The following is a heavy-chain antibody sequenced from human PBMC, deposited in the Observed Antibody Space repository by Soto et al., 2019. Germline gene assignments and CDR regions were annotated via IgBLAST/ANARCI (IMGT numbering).Heavy chain of an antibody. CDR1: GFTFSSYA. Sequence: EVQLVESGGGLVQPGGSLRLSCAASGFTFSSYAMHWVRQAPGKGLEYVSAIGSNGGSTYYANSVKGRFTISRDNSKNTLYLQMGSLRAEDMAVYYCARGLRSAAMRMVRNGFDPWGQGTLVTVSS. V-gene: IGHV3-64*01. CDR3: ARGLRSAAMRMVRNGFDP. D-gene: IGHD2-2*01. CDR2: IGSNGGST. J-gene: IGHJ5*02.